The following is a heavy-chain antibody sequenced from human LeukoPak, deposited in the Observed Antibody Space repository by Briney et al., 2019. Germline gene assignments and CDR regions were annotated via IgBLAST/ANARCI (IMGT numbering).Heavy chain of an antibody. CDR2: ISSSSSYI. D-gene: IGHD2-8*02. CDR3: AILSPRSLAFDI. CDR1: GFTFSSYS. J-gene: IGHJ3*02. Sequence: GGSLRLSCAASGFTFSSYSMNWVRQAPGQGLEWVSSISSSSSYIYYADSVKGRFTISRDNAKNSLYLQMNSLRAEDTAVYYCAILSPRSLAFDIWGQGTMVTVSS. V-gene: IGHV3-21*01.